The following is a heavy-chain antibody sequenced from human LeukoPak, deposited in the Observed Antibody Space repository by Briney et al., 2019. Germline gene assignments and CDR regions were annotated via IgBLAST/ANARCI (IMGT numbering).Heavy chain of an antibody. CDR3: AKERTMTTLIPYYFDF. V-gene: IGHV3-23*01. CDR1: GFTFSSYT. Sequence: GASLRLSCAASGFTFSSYTMSWVHKAPGKRLEWVSAISGSGGSTYYADSVKGRFTISRDNSQNTLYLQMNSLRAEDTAVYYCAKERTMTTLIPYYFDFWGQGNLVTVSS. CDR2: ISGSGGST. D-gene: IGHD4-11*01. J-gene: IGHJ4*02.